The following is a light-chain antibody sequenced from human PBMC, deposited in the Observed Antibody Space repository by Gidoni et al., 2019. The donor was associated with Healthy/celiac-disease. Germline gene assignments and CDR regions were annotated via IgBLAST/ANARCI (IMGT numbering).Light chain of an antibody. CDR1: SSNIGNNY. CDR3: GTWDSSLSAVV. J-gene: IGLJ2*01. V-gene: IGLV1-51*01. CDR2: DNN. Sequence: QSVSTQPPPASPAPGQKVPLSCSGSSSNIGNNYVSWYQQLPGTAPKLLIYDNNKRPSGIPDRFSGSKSGTSATLGITGLQTGDEADYYCGTWDSSLSAVVFGGGTKLTVL.